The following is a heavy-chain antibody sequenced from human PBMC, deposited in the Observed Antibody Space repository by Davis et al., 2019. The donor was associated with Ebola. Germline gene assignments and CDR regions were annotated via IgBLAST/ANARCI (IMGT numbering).Heavy chain of an antibody. D-gene: IGHD3-22*01. J-gene: IGHJ3*02. CDR2: IDWDDDK. CDR3: ARSYYDSSGYYFSDAFDI. Sequence: SGPTLVKPTETLTLTCTVSGFSLSNARMGVSWIRQPPGKALEWLARIDWDDDKYYSTSLKTRLAISKDTSKNQVVLTMTNMDPVDTATYYCARSYYDSSGYYFSDAFDIWGQGTMVTVSS. CDR1: GFSLSNARMG. V-gene: IGHV2-70*11.